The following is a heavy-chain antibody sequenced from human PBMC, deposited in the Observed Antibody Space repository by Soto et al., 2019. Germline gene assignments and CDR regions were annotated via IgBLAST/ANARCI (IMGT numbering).Heavy chain of an antibody. CDR3: ARLRITNCGGVTGHYCDY. D-gene: IGHD3-16*01. CDR2: ISNSGST. J-gene: IGHJ4*02. CDR1: GGSVSSGVYY. Sequence: SETLSLTCSVSGGSVSSGVYYWSWIRQPPGKGLELIGYISNSGSTNYNPSLTSRVAISLDRSRNQFSLKLTSVTAADTAVYYCARLRITNCGGVTGHYCDYWGRGTLVTVCS. V-gene: IGHV4-61*08.